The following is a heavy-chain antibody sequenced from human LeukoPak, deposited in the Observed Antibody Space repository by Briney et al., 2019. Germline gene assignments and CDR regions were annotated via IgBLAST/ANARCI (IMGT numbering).Heavy chain of an antibody. J-gene: IGHJ5*02. CDR1: GFTFSSYA. CDR2: ISSSGSTI. CDR3: ARAYCGGDCYLRLWWFDP. D-gene: IGHD2-21*02. V-gene: IGHV3-48*02. Sequence: GSLRLSCAASGFTFSSYAMHWVRQAPGKGLEWVSYISSSGSTIYYADSVKGRFTISRDNAKNSLYLQMNSLRDEDTAVYYCARAYCGGDCYLRLWWFDPWGQGTLVTVSS.